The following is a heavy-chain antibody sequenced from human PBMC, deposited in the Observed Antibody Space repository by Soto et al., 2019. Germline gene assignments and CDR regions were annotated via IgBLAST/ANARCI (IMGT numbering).Heavy chain of an antibody. CDR3: ARPHYDSTTFYYFFDY. CDR1: GGSFSGYF. CDR2: IFHGGST. J-gene: IGHJ4*02. Sequence: QVQLQQLGAGLLKPSETLSLTFAVYGGSFSGYFWSWIRQPPGKGLEGIGEIFHGGSTNYSPSLKSRVTISVDTSTNQCSLELSSVTAAYTAVYYCARPHYDSTTFYYFFDYWGQGTLVTVSS. D-gene: IGHD3-22*01. V-gene: IGHV4-34*12.